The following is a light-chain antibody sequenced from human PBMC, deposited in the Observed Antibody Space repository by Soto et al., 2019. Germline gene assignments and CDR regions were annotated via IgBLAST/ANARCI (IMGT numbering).Light chain of an antibody. V-gene: IGKV1-5*01. CDR1: QSISSW. CDR3: PLYNSESSP. J-gene: IGKJ1*01. CDR2: DAS. Sequence: PCGLCASVKDRVTITCRASQSISSWLAWYQQKPGKAPKLLIYDASSLESGVPSRFSGSGSGTDFTLTTCSLQLEDFPTYYSPLYNSESSPSGQGTKVDIK.